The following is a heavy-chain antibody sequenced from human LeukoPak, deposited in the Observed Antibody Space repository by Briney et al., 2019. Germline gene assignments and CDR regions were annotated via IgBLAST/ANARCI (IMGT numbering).Heavy chain of an antibody. CDR2: ISYDGSNK. CDR1: GFTFSSYA. Sequence: GGSLRLSCAASGFTFSSYAMHWVRQAPGKGLEWVAVISYDGSNKYYADSVKGRFTISRDNSKNTLYLQMNSLRAEDTAVYYCARDPEYSYGYGDYWGQGTLVTVSS. CDR3: ARDPEYSYGYGDY. D-gene: IGHD5-18*01. J-gene: IGHJ4*02. V-gene: IGHV3-30-3*01.